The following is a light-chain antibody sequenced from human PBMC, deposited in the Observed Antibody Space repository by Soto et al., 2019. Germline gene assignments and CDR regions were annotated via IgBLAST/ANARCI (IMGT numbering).Light chain of an antibody. CDR1: QSISSW. CDR3: QQYTGYSGLT. CDR2: TAS. Sequence: DIQMTQSPSTLSASVGDRVTITCRASQSISSWLAWYQQKPGKAPKLLIHTASTLESGVPSRFSGSGSGTEFTLTISSLQPDDFATYYCQQYTGYSGLTFGGGTKVEIK. J-gene: IGKJ4*01. V-gene: IGKV1-5*03.